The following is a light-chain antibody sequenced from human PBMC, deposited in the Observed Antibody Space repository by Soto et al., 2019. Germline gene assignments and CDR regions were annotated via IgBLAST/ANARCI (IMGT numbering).Light chain of an antibody. CDR1: QSVRNS. CDR2: DVS. J-gene: IGKJ2*01. CDR3: QQRAIWPYT. Sequence: EIVLTQSPATLSLSPGDRATLSCRASQSVRNSLAWYQQKPGQAPRLVIYDVSERAAGIAARFSGSGSGTDFTLTISSLEPEDFALYFCQQRAIWPYTFGPGTKLEIK. V-gene: IGKV3-11*01.